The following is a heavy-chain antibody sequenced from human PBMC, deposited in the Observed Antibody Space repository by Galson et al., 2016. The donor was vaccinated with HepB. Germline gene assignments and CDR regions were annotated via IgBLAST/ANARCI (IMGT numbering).Heavy chain of an antibody. D-gene: IGHD6-13*01. Sequence: SLRLSCAASGFTFSNYGMQWVRQAPGKGLEWVAVIWYDGSNEYYADSVKGRFTISRDNPRNTLYLQMNSLRAEDTAVYYCAREVGGTSWDYYMDVWGKGTTVTVSS. J-gene: IGHJ6*03. CDR2: IWYDGSNE. CDR3: AREVGGTSWDYYMDV. CDR1: GFTFSNYG. V-gene: IGHV3-33*01.